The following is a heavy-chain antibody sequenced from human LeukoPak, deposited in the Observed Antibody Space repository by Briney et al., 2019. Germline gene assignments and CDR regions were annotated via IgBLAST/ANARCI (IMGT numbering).Heavy chain of an antibody. Sequence: ASVKVSCKASGYTFTGYYIHWVRQAPGQGLEWMGIINPNGGTTSYAQKFQGRVTMTRDTSTSTVYMELSSLRSDDTAMYYCARESPPNWFDPWGQGTLVTVSS. CDR2: INPNGGTT. CDR3: ARESPPNWFDP. J-gene: IGHJ5*02. V-gene: IGHV1-46*01. CDR1: GYTFTGYY.